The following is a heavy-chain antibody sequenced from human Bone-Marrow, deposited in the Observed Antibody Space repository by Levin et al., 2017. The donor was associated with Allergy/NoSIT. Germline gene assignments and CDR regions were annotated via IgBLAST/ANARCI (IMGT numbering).Heavy chain of an antibody. Sequence: SQTLSLPCTVSGGSLPTHYWSWLRQTPGKGLEWIGYIYNTDTKYTPSLKSRVTISLDTSKRQFSLNLKSVTTADTALYYCARNNYYGSGDNWFDPWGQGTLVTVSS. CDR3: ARNNYYGSGDNWFDP. J-gene: IGHJ5*02. CDR1: GGSLPTHY. V-gene: IGHV4-59*11. D-gene: IGHD3-10*01. CDR2: IYNTDT.